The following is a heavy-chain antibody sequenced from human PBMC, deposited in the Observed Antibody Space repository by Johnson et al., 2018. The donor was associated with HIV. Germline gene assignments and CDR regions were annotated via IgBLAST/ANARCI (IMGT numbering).Heavy chain of an antibody. D-gene: IGHD1-26*01. CDR2: ISYDGRNQ. CDR1: GFTFSSYG. CDR3: AKDMGGDRNAFDI. Sequence: QVQLVESGGGVVQPGRSLRLSCAASGFTFSSYGMHWVRQAPGKGLEWVAVISYDGRNQYYADSVKARFTISRDNSKNTLYLQMNSLRAEDTAVYYCAKDMGGDRNAFDIWGQGTMVTVSS. V-gene: IGHV3-30*18. J-gene: IGHJ3*02.